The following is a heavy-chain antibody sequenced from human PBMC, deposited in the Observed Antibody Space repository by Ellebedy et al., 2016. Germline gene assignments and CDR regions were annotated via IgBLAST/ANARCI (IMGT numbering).Heavy chain of an antibody. CDR3: ARDTAAAGTFWFDP. J-gene: IGHJ5*02. CDR1: GFTFSSYS. D-gene: IGHD6-13*01. CDR2: ISSSSSYI. V-gene: IGHV3-21*01. Sequence: GESLKISCAASGFTFSSYSMNWVRQAPGKGLEWVSSISSSSSYIYYADSVKGRFTISRDNAKNSLYLQMNSLRAEDTAVYYCARDTAAAGTFWFDPWGQGTLVTVSS.